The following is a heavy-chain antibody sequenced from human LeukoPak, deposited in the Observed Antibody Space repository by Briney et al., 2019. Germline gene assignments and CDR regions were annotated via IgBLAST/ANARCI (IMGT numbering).Heavy chain of an antibody. V-gene: IGHV1-46*01. Sequence: RASVKISCKASGYTFSNNWMHWVRQAPGQGLEWVGIINPNGGYTAYAQKFQGRVTLTRDMSTTSVYMELTSLRSEDTAVYYCARDHSGKWDLLSGWWFDPWGQGTLVTVSS. CDR1: GYTFSNNW. J-gene: IGHJ5*02. CDR2: INPNGGYT. D-gene: IGHD1-26*01. CDR3: ARDHSGKWDLLSGWWFDP.